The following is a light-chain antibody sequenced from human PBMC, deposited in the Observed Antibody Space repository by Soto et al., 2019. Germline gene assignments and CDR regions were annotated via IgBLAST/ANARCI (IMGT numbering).Light chain of an antibody. Sequence: QSALTQPASVSGSPGQSITISCTGTSSDVGSYNLVSWYQQHPGKAPKLMIYEGSKRPSGVSNRFSGSKSGNMASLTISALQAEDEADYYCRSYAGTGTWVFGGGTKLTVL. CDR1: SSDVGSYNL. V-gene: IGLV2-23*01. CDR3: RSYAGTGTWV. J-gene: IGLJ3*02. CDR2: EGS.